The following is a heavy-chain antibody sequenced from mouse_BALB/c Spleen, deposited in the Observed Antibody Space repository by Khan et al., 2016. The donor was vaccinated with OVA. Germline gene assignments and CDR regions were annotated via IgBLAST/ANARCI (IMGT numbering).Heavy chain of an antibody. J-gene: IGHJ3*01. CDR2: ISDGGSYT. CDR3: ARGFYGNPFAY. Sequence: EVQLVESGGGLVKPGGSLKLSCAASGFTFSDYYMYWVRQTPEKRLEWVATISDGGSYTYYLDSVKGRFTISRDDAKNNLYLQMNSLKSEDTAIYYCARGFYGNPFAYWGQGTLVTVSA. V-gene: IGHV5-4*02. CDR1: GFTFSDYY. D-gene: IGHD2-1*01.